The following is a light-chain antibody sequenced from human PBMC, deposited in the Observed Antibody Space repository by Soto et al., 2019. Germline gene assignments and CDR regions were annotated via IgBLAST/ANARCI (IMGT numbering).Light chain of an antibody. CDR3: QQSKNWPYT. CDR2: GAS. CDR1: QSVSDN. Sequence: EVVMTQSPATLSVSPGERATLSCRASQSVSDNLAWYQQKPGQAPRRLIYGASTRDTGIPARFSGSESGTEFPIPISNLQSEAFALYYCQQSKNWPYTFGQGTTLDIK. V-gene: IGKV3-15*01. J-gene: IGKJ2*01.